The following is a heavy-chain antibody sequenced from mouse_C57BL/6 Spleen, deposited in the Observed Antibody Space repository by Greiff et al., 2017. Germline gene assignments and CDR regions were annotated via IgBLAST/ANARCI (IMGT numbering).Heavy chain of an antibody. D-gene: IGHD2-3*01. J-gene: IGHJ1*03. Sequence: VQLQQPGAELVMPGASVKLSCKASGYTFASYWMHWVKQRPGQGLEWIGEIDPSDSYTNYNQKFKGKSTLTVDKSSSTAYMQLSSLTSEDSAVYYCARRGLLLYWYFDVWGTGTTVTVSS. CDR3: ARRGLLLYWYFDV. V-gene: IGHV1-69*01. CDR1: GYTFASYW. CDR2: IDPSDSYT.